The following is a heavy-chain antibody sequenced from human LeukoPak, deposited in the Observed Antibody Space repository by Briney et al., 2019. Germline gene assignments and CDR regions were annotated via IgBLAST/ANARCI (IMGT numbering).Heavy chain of an antibody. Sequence: SVKVSCKASGGTFSSYAISWVRQAPGQGLEWMGGIIPIFGTANYAQKFQGRVTITADESTSTAYMELSSLRSEDTAVYYCARDRLAGYGDSLNYFDYWGQGTLVTVSS. V-gene: IGHV1-69*13. CDR3: ARDRLAGYGDSLNYFDY. J-gene: IGHJ4*02. CDR1: GGTFSSYA. D-gene: IGHD4-17*01. CDR2: IIPIFGTA.